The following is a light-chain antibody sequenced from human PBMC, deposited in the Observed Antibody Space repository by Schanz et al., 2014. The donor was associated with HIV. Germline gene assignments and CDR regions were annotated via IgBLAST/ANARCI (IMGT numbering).Light chain of an antibody. Sequence: QSALTQPASVSGSPGQSISISCTGTSGDVGSYNYVSWYQQHPGKAPKLMIYDVSNRPSGVSDRFSGSKSGNTASLTISGLQAEDEADYYCQSYDNGLSGSVFGGGTKLTVL. J-gene: IGLJ3*02. V-gene: IGLV2-14*03. CDR3: QSYDNGLSGSV. CDR1: SGDVGSYNY. CDR2: DVS.